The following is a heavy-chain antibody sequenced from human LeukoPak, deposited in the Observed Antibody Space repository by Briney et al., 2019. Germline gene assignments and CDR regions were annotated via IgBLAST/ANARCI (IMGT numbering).Heavy chain of an antibody. CDR1: GGSISSGGYY. CDR2: IYHSGST. D-gene: IGHD2-15*01. V-gene: IGHV4-30-2*01. CDR3: ARDQVAATVDAFDI. Sequence: TPSEALSLTCTVSGGSISSGGYYWSWIRQPPGKGLEWIGYIYHSGSTYYNPPLKSRVTISVDRSKNQFSLKLSSVTAADTAVYYCARDQVAATVDAFDIWGQGTTVTVSS. J-gene: IGHJ3*02.